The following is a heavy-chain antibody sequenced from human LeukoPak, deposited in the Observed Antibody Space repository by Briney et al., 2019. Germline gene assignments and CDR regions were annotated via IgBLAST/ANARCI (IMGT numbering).Heavy chain of an antibody. CDR3: ASVHLQPGIAAAGRGDY. D-gene: IGHD6-13*01. J-gene: IGHJ4*02. Sequence: GGSLRLSCAASGFTFSSYAMSWVRQAPGKGLEWVSAISGSGGSTYYADSVKGRFTISRDNSKNTLYLQMNSLRAEDTAVYYCASVHLQPGIAAAGRGDYWGQGTLVTVSS. V-gene: IGHV3-23*01. CDR1: GFTFSSYA. CDR2: ISGSGGST.